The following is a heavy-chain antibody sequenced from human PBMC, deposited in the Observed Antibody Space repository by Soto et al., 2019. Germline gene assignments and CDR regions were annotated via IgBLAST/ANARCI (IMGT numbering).Heavy chain of an antibody. Sequence: GGSLRRYCAASGFTFSSYAMSWVRHAPGTGLAWVSAISGSGGSTYYADSVKGRFTISRDNLKNTLYLQMNSLTAEDTAVYYCARPLVAPVAGPYYYGMDVWGQGTTVTVSS. CDR2: ISGSGGST. CDR1: GFTFSSYA. D-gene: IGHD6-19*01. V-gene: IGHV3-23*01. J-gene: IGHJ6*02. CDR3: ARPLVAPVAGPYYYGMDV.